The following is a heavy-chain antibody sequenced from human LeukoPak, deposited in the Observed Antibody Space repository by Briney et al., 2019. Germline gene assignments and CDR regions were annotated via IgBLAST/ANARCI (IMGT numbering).Heavy chain of an antibody. V-gene: IGHV1-69*13. CDR1: GGAFSSSA. J-gene: IGHJ4*02. CDR2: IIPVFNSP. CDR3: ARDYGVGSTAFDYF. Sequence: SVKVSCKASGGAFSSSAVSWVRQAPGQGLKWMGGIIPVFNSPNYAQKFLGRLTITADESTRTAYMELSSLRSEDTAVYYCARDYGVGSTAFDYFWGQGTLVTVSS. D-gene: IGHD1-26*01.